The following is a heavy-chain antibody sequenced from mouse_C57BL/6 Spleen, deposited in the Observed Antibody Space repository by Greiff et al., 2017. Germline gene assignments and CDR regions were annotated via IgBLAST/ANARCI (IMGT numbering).Heavy chain of an antibody. J-gene: IGHJ2*01. Sequence: VQLQQSGAELARPGASVKLSCKASGYTFTSYGISWVKQRTGPGLGWIGVFYPRSGNTYYNEKFKGKATLTEDKSSSTAYMELRSLTSEDSAVYFCASLHCDYWGQGTTLTVSS. V-gene: IGHV1-81*01. CDR1: GYTFTSYG. CDR2: FYPRSGNT. CDR3: ASLHCDY.